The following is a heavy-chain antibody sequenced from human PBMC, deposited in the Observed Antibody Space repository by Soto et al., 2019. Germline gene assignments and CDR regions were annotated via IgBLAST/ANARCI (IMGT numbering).Heavy chain of an antibody. J-gene: IGHJ2*01. Sequence: GSLRLSCVASGFTFSDYAMTWVRQAPGKGLEWVATISATGGNIEYTDSLKGRFTISRDNSKNTLYLQLNGLTSDDTAVHYCAKVAGGLGYFDLWGRGTLVTVSS. CDR2: ISATGGNI. CDR3: AKVAGGLGYFDL. D-gene: IGHD3-16*01. V-gene: IGHV3-23*01. CDR1: GFTFSDYA.